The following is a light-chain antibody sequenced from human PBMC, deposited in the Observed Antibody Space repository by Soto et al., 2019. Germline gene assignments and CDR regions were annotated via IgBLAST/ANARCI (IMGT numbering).Light chain of an antibody. V-gene: IGLV2-14*03. CDR1: SSDIGHYNF. CDR2: DVS. J-gene: IGLJ2*01. CDR3: SSYATNRDEL. Sequence: QSALTQPASVSGSTGQSITISCTGSSSDIGHYNFVSWYQHHPGKAPKLIIYDVSDRPSGVSNRFSGSKSGNTASLTISGLQAEDEADYYCSSYATNRDELFGGGTKVTVL.